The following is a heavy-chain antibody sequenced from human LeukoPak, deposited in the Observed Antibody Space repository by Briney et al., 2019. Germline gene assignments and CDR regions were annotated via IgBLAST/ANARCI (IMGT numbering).Heavy chain of an antibody. J-gene: IGHJ5*02. CDR1: GDSVSSNSAA. CDR2: TYYRSKWYN. D-gene: IGHD3-10*01. V-gene: IGHV6-1*01. Sequence: SQTLSLTCAISGDSVSSNSAAWNWITQSPSRGLEWLGRTYYRSKWYNDYAVSVKSRITINPDTSKNQFSLQLNSVTPEDTAVYYCARDKRGYYYGSGLNWFDPWGQGTLVTVSS. CDR3: ARDKRGYYYGSGLNWFDP.